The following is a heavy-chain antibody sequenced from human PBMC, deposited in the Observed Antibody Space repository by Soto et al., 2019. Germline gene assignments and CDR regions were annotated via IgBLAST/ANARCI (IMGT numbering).Heavy chain of an antibody. CDR1: GYTFTNYA. J-gene: IGHJ4*02. V-gene: IGHV1-18*01. CDR2: ISAYNGNT. D-gene: IGHD6-13*01. CDR3: ARDLAAAGPFDC. Sequence: QVQLVQSGAEVKKPGASVKVSCKASGYTFTNYAFSWVRQAPGQGLEWMGWISAYNGNTNCPQKLQGRVTMTTDTPTSTAYMELRSLRSDDTAVYYCARDLAAAGPFDCWGQGTLVTVSS.